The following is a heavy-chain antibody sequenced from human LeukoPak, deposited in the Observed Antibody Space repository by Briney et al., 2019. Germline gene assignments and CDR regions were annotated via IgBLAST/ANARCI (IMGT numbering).Heavy chain of an antibody. D-gene: IGHD5-18*01. CDR2: IIPIFGTA. J-gene: IGHJ6*03. Sequence: SVKVSCKASGGTFSSYAISWVRQAPGQGLEWMGGIIPIFGTANYAQKFQGRVTITTDESTSTAYMELSSLRSEDTAVYYCARDGGYSYGFDYYYYMDVWGKGTTVTVSS. V-gene: IGHV1-69*05. CDR3: ARDGGYSYGFDYYYYMDV. CDR1: GGTFSSYA.